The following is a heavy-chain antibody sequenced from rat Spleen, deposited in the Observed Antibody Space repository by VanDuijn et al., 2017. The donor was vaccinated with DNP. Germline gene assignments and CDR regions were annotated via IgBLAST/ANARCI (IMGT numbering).Heavy chain of an antibody. J-gene: IGHJ4*01. D-gene: IGHD1-2*01. CDR3: ARYSTSFVMDA. Sequence: VQLKESGPGLVQPSQTLSLTCTVSGFSLTSYHVSWVRQPPGKGLEWMGVIWDDGSTAYNSALKSRLSISRDTSKSQVFLKMSSLKTEDTATYYCARYSTSFVMDAWGQGASVTVSS. CDR2: IWDDGST. V-gene: IGHV2-32*01. CDR1: GFSLTSYH.